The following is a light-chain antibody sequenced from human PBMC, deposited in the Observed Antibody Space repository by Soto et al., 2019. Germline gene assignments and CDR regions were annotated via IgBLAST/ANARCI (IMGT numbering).Light chain of an antibody. V-gene: IGLV1-40*01. CDR3: QSYDSSLSGVV. Sequence: QAVVTQPPSVSGARGQRVTISCTGSSSNIGAGYDVHWYQQLPGTAPKLLIYGNSNRPSGVPDRFSGSKSGTSASLAITGLQAEDEADYYCQSYDSSLSGVVFGGGTKVTVL. CDR2: GNS. CDR1: SSNIGAGYD. J-gene: IGLJ2*01.